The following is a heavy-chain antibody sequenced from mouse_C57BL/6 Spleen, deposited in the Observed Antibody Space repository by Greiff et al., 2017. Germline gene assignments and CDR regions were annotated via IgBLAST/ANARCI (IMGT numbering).Heavy chain of an antibody. Sequence: QVQLQQPGTELVKPGASVKLSCKASGYTFTSYWMHWVKQRPGQGLEWIGNINPSNGGTNYNEKFKSKATLTVDKSSSTAYMQLSSLTSEDSAVYYCARGKGLLRPFYYCDDGGQGTTLTVSS. CDR1: GYTFTSYW. J-gene: IGHJ2*01. D-gene: IGHD1-2*01. V-gene: IGHV1-53*01. CDR2: INPSNGGT. CDR3: ARGKGLLRPFYYCDD.